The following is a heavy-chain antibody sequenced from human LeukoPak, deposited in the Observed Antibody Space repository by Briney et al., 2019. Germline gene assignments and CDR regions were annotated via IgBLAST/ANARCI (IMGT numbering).Heavy chain of an antibody. Sequence: SETLSLTCTVSGGSISSYYWSWIRQPPGKGLEWIGYIYYSGSTNYNPSLKSRVTISVDTSKNQFSLKLSSVTAADTAVYYCAREYSSSWYDYWGQGTLITVSS. V-gene: IGHV4-59*01. CDR3: AREYSSSWYDY. J-gene: IGHJ4*02. CDR2: IYYSGST. CDR1: GGSISSYY. D-gene: IGHD6-13*01.